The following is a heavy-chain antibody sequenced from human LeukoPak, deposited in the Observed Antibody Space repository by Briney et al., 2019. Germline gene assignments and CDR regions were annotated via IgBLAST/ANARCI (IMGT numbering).Heavy chain of an antibody. J-gene: IGHJ5*02. Sequence: AAVTVSFTASGYTFTIYYMQWVRQAPGQGLEWMGIINPSGGTTGYAQKYQGRVTITRDTTTSTVYMELNSMRSVDTAVDDCASFPMVRGDWYRFDPWGQGTLVTVSS. V-gene: IGHV1-46*01. CDR3: ASFPMVRGDWYRFDP. CDR1: GYTFTIYY. CDR2: INPSGGTT. D-gene: IGHD3-10*01.